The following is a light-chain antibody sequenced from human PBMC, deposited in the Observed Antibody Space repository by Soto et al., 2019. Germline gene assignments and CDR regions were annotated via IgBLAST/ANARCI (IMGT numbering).Light chain of an antibody. V-gene: IGKV3-15*01. CDR2: AAS. CDR1: QSVSNS. CDR3: QQYNNWPRGT. Sequence: ETVMTQSPATLSVSPGERVTLSCRASQSVSNSLAWYQQKPGQTPRLLIYAASTRATGIPARFSGSGSGTEFTLTISTLQSEDFAVYYCQQYNNWPRGTFGQGTKVEIK. J-gene: IGKJ1*01.